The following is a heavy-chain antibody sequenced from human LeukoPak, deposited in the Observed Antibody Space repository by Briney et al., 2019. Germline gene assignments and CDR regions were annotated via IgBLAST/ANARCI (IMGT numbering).Heavy chain of an antibody. V-gene: IGHV5-51*01. CDR2: IYHGDSDT. CDR3: ARAARHDILTGYLPDY. J-gene: IGHJ4*02. CDR1: GYSFTCYW. D-gene: IGHD3-9*01. Sequence: GESLKISCKGSGYSFTCYWIGWVRQMPGKGLEWMGIIYHGDSDTRYSPSFQGQVTISADKSISTAYLQWSSLKASDTAMYYCARAARHDILTGYLPDYWGQGTLVTVSS.